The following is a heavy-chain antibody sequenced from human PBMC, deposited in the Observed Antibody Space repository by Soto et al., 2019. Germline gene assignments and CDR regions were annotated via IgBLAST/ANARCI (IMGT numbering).Heavy chain of an antibody. CDR2: IYYSGST. Sequence: SETLSLTCTVSGGSISSYYWSWIRQPPGKGLEWIGYIYYSGSTNYNPSLKSRVTISVDTSKNQFSLKLSSVTAADTAVYYCARHLTNWNEDPFDYWGQGTLVTVSS. D-gene: IGHD1-20*01. CDR3: ARHLTNWNEDPFDY. V-gene: IGHV4-59*08. J-gene: IGHJ4*02. CDR1: GGSISSYY.